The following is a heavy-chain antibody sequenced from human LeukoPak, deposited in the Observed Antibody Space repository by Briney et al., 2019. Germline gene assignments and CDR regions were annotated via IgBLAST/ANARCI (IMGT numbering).Heavy chain of an antibody. D-gene: IGHD1-1*01. Sequence: PGGSLRLSCGASEFSLRSYSMDWVRQAPGKGLEWVSHINSGSSTRYYADSVKGRFTISRDNAGNSLYLHMNSLRAEDTAVYYCARVLLERPGIDSFDMWGQGTMVTVSS. V-gene: IGHV3-48*01. J-gene: IGHJ3*02. CDR2: INSGSSTR. CDR1: EFSLRSYS. CDR3: ARVLLERPGIDSFDM.